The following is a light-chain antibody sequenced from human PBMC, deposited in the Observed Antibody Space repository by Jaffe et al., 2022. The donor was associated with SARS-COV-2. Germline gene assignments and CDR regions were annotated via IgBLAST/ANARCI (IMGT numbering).Light chain of an antibody. J-gene: IGLJ3*02. CDR3: SSYTSSGTWV. Sequence: QSALTQPASVSGSPGQSITISCSGTSSDVGGHNYVSWHQQNPGKAPKLMIYEVTNRPSGISNRFSGSKSGNRASLTISGLQAEDEADYYCSSYTSSGTWVFGGGTKLTVL. CDR1: SSDVGGHNY. V-gene: IGLV2-14*01. CDR2: EVT.